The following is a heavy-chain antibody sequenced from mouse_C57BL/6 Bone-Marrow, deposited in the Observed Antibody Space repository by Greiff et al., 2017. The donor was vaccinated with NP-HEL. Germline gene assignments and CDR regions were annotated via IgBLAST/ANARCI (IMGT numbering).Heavy chain of an antibody. CDR2: IYPGSGST. CDR1: GYTFTSYW. CDR3: ARGTTGVAIRPHWYFDV. J-gene: IGHJ1*03. D-gene: IGHD1-1*01. Sequence: QVQLQQPGAELVKPGASVKMSCKASGYTFTSYWITWVKQRPGQGLEWIGDIYPGSGSTNYNEKFKSKATLTVDTSSSTAYMQLSSLTSEDSAVYYCARGTTGVAIRPHWYFDVWGTGTTVTVSS. V-gene: IGHV1-55*01.